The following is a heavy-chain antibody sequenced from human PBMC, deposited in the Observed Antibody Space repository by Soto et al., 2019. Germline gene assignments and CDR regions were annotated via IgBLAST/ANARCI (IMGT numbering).Heavy chain of an antibody. CDR2: ISSSGSTI. CDR3: AASGGVVVIPNWFDP. V-gene: IGHV3-48*03. D-gene: IGHD3-22*01. CDR1: GFTFSSYE. J-gene: IGHJ5*02. Sequence: GGSLRLSCAASGFTFSSYEMNWVRQAPGKGLEWVSYISSSGSTIYYADSVKGRFTISRDNAKNSLYLQMNSLRAEDTAAYYCAASGGVVVIPNWFDPWGQGTLVTVSS.